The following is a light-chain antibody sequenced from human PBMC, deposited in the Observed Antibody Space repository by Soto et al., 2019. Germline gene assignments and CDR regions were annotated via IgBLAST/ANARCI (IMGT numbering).Light chain of an antibody. CDR1: QSVSNN. Sequence: EIVLTQSPATLSLSPGERATLSCRTSQSVSNNYLAWYQQKPGQAPRLLIYGESSRATGTPARFSGSGSGTEFTLTISSLESEDFAVYYWQQYYKWPTVGQGTKVDIK. CDR2: GES. CDR3: QQYYKWPT. V-gene: IGKV3-15*01. J-gene: IGKJ1*01.